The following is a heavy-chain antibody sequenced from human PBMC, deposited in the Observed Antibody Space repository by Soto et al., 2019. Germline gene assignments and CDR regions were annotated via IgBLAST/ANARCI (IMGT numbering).Heavy chain of an antibody. CDR1: GFTFSDYY. D-gene: IGHD5-12*01. CDR3: ARVYSGYAPCNY. J-gene: IGHJ4*02. V-gene: IGHV3-11*01. Sequence: PXESLGLSCAASGFTFSDYYMSWIRQAPGKGLEWVSYISSSGSTIYYADSVKGRFTISRDNAKNSLYLQMNSLRAEDTAVYYCARVYSGYAPCNYWGQGTLVTVSS. CDR2: ISSSGSTI.